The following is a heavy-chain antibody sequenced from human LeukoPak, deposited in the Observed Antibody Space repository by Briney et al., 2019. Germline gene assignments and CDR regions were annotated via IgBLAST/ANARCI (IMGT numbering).Heavy chain of an antibody. CDR3: ARVRLSSSQITCFDY. D-gene: IGHD6-13*01. Sequence: SVKVSCKASGGTFSSYAISWVRQAPGQGLEWMGGIISIFGTANYAQKFQGRVTITADESTSTAYMELSSLRSEDTAVYYCARVRLSSSQITCFDYWGQGTLVTVSS. CDR1: GGTFSSYA. V-gene: IGHV1-69*13. J-gene: IGHJ4*02. CDR2: IISIFGTA.